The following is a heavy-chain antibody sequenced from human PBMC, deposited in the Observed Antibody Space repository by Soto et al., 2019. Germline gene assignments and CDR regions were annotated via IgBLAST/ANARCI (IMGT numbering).Heavy chain of an antibody. V-gene: IGHV5-10-1*01. J-gene: IGHJ6*02. CDR2: IDPSDSYT. Sequence: SGESLKISCKVSGYSFTSYWISWVRQMPGKGLEWMGRIDPSDSYTNYSPSFQGRVTISADKSISTAYLQWSSLKASDTAMYYCASAEEPYYYYYGMDVWGQGTTVTVSS. D-gene: IGHD1-26*01. CDR3: ASAEEPYYYYYGMDV. CDR1: GYSFTSYW.